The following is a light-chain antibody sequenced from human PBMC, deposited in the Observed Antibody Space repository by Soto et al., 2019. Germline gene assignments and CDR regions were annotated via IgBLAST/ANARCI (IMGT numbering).Light chain of an antibody. CDR1: QGIGDT. Sequence: DIVMTHSPATLSVSPGEGATLSCRASQGIGDTLAWYQQKPGQTPRLLIYDTSIRATGVPARFSGSGSGTDFTLTTSSLQPDDFATYYCQQTYSPPFTFGPGTKVDIK. CDR3: QQTYSPPFT. CDR2: DTS. J-gene: IGKJ3*01. V-gene: IGKV3-15*01.